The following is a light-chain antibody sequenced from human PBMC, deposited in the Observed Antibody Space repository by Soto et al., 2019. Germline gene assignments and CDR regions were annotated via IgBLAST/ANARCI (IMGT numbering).Light chain of an antibody. CDR3: QRSYSTPLT. Sequence: DIQMTQSPSSLSASVGDRVTITCRASQSISSYLNWYQQKPGKAPKLLIYAASSLQSGIPSRFSGSGSGTDFTVTISSIQHEDFATYYCQRSYSTPLTFGGGTKVEI. CDR1: QSISSY. J-gene: IGKJ4*01. CDR2: AAS. V-gene: IGKV1-39*01.